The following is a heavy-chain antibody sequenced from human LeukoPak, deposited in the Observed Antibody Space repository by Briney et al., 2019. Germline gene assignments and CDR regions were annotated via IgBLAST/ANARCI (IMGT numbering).Heavy chain of an antibody. CDR3: AKDEYVLTGYFGY. CDR2: ISGSGGST. J-gene: IGHJ4*02. CDR1: GFTFSSYG. D-gene: IGHD3-9*01. Sequence: GGSLRLSCAASGFTFSSYGMSWVRQAPGKGLEWVSAISGSGGSTYYADSVKGRFTISRDNSKNTLYLQMNSLRAEDSAIYYCAKDEYVLTGYFGYWGQGTLVTVSS. V-gene: IGHV3-23*01.